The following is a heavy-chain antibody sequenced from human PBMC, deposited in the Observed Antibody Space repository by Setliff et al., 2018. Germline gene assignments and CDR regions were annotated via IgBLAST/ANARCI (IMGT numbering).Heavy chain of an antibody. J-gene: IGHJ3*01. CDR1: GYTFTSYG. CDR2: ISVYNGNT. Sequence: ASVKVSCKASGYTFTSYGFSWVRQAPGQGLEWMGRISVYNGNTNYGQKYQGRVAMTTDTSTNTVYMELRSLRSDDTAAYFCVREYSGGGLTWGQGTMVTVSS. D-gene: IGHD1-26*01. V-gene: IGHV1-18*01. CDR3: VREYSGGGLT.